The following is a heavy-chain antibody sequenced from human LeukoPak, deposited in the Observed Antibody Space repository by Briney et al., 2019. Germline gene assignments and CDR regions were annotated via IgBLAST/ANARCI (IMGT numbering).Heavy chain of an antibody. V-gene: IGHV3-23*01. D-gene: IGHD2-2*01. CDR3: AKSRRLGYCSSTSCYYFDY. Sequence: GGSLRLSCAASGFTFSNYAMSWVRQAPGKGLEWVSGISGSGADTYCAESVKGRFTISRDNSKNTLYLQMNSLRAEDTAVYYCAKSRRLGYCSSTSCYYFDYWGQGTLVTVSS. CDR2: ISGSGADT. J-gene: IGHJ4*02. CDR1: GFTFSNYA.